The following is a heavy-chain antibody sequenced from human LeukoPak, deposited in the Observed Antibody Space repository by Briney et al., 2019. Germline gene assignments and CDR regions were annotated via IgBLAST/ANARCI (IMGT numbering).Heavy chain of an antibody. CDR3: ARGSATGLAY. V-gene: IGHV4-34*01. CDR1: GGSFSGYS. J-gene: IGHJ4*02. D-gene: IGHD1-1*01. Sequence: PSETLSLTCAVSGGSFSGYSWTWIRQPPGKGLEWIGEIDRSGSTNYNPSLKSRLTISVDASKNQFSLKLTSVTAADTAVYYCARGSATGLAYWGQGTLVTVS. CDR2: IDRSGST.